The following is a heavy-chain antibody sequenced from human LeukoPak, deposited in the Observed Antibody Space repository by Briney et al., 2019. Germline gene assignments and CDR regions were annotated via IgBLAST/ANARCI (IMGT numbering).Heavy chain of an antibody. CDR3: ARFELADAFDI. D-gene: IGHD6-13*01. V-gene: IGHV4-30-4*08. Sequence: SQTLSLTCTVSGGSISSGDYYWSWIRQPPGKGLGWIGYIYYSGSTYYNPSLKSRVTISVDTSKTQFSLKLSSLTAADTAVYYCARFELADAFDIWGQGTMVTVSS. CDR2: IYYSGST. J-gene: IGHJ3*02. CDR1: GGSISSGDYY.